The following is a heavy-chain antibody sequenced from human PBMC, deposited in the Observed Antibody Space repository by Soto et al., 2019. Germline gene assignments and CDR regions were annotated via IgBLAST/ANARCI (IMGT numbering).Heavy chain of an antibody. D-gene: IGHD3-22*01. CDR3: ASGPPKDYYDSSGKLFDY. Sequence: SVKVSCKASGGTFSSYAISWVRQAPGQGLEWMGGIIPIFGTANYAQKFQGRVTITADESTSTAYMELSSLRSEDTAVYYCASGPPKDYYDSSGKLFDYWGQGTLVTVS. J-gene: IGHJ4*02. CDR1: GGTFSSYA. V-gene: IGHV1-69*13. CDR2: IIPIFGTA.